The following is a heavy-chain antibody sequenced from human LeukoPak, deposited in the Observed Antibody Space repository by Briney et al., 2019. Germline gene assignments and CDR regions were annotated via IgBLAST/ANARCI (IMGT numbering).Heavy chain of an antibody. D-gene: IGHD6-13*01. Sequence: ASVKVSCKASGYTFTSYYMHWVRQAPGQGLEWMGIINPSGGSTSYAQKFQGRVTKTRDTSTSTVYMELSSLRSEDTAVYYCARAAAALKYYYYGMDVWGQGTTVTVSS. CDR3: ARAAAALKYYYYGMDV. J-gene: IGHJ6*02. CDR1: GYTFTSYY. V-gene: IGHV1-46*01. CDR2: INPSGGST.